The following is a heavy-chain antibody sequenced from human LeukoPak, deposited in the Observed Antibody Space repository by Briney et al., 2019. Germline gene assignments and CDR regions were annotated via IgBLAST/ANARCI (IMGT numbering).Heavy chain of an antibody. CDR1: GGSVSSGSYY. J-gene: IGHJ4*02. CDR3: ARDHSGSYYDSSGNFDY. V-gene: IGHV4-61*01. Sequence: SETLSLTCTVSGGSVSSGSYYWRWIRQPPGKGLEWIGDIYYSGSTNYNPSLKSRVTISVDTSKNQFSLKLSSVTAADTAVYYCARDHSGSYYDSSGNFDYWGQGTLVTVSS. CDR2: IYYSGST. D-gene: IGHD3-22*01.